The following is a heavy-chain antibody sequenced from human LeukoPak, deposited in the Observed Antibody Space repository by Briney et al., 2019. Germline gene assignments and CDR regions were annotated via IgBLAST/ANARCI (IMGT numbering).Heavy chain of an antibody. CDR3: ARGPDY. CDR2: INHSGGT. Sequence: PSETLSLTCAVYGGSFSGYYWSWIRQPPGKGLEWIGEINHSGGTNYNPSLKSRVTISVDTSKNQFSLKLSSVTAADTAVYYCARGPDYWGQGTLVTVSS. V-gene: IGHV4-34*01. J-gene: IGHJ4*02. CDR1: GGSFSGYY.